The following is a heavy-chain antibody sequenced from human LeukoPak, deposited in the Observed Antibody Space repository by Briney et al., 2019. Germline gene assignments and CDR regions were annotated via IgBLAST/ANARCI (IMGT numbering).Heavy chain of an antibody. CDR2: IKTDGTST. Sequence: GGSLRLSCAASGFSFTNHWMHWVRQVPGKGLVWVSLIKTDGTSTKYADSEKGRFTMSRDNARQMVYLQMNGLRAEDSAVYYCHPLAYNNHGGQGTLVTVSS. V-gene: IGHV3-74*03. CDR1: GFSFTNHW. J-gene: IGHJ4*02. D-gene: IGHD1-14*01. CDR3: HPLAYNNH.